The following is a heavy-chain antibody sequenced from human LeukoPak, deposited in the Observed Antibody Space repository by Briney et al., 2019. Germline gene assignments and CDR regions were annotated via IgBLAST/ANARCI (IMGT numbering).Heavy chain of an antibody. CDR1: GFTFSSYS. V-gene: IGHV3-21*03. Sequence: KTGGSLRLSCAASGFTFSSYSMNWVRQAPGGGVEWVSSISSSSSYIYYADSVKGRFTISRDNAKNSLYLQMNSLRAEDTAVYYCARERVSSSWHYYFDYWGQGTLVTVSS. J-gene: IGHJ4*02. CDR2: ISSSSSYI. D-gene: IGHD6-13*01. CDR3: ARERVSSSWHYYFDY.